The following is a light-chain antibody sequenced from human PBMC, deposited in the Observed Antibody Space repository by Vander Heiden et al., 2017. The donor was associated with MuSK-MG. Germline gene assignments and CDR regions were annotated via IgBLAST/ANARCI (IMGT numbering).Light chain of an antibody. V-gene: IGKV3-20*01. Sequence: ESVLTQSPGTLSLSPGERATLSCRASQSVSNNYLAWYQQKPGQAPRLLIYGASSRATGIPDRFSGSGSGPDFTLTISRLEPEDFAVYYCQQDDCSLLTFGGGTKVEIK. CDR1: QSVSNNY. CDR3: QQDDCSLLT. J-gene: IGKJ4*01. CDR2: GAS.